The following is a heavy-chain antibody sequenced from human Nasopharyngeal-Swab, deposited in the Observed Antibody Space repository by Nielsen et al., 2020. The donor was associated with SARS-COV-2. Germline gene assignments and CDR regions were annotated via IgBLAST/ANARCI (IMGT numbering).Heavy chain of an antibody. CDR2: ISSSSSTI. D-gene: IGHD1/OR15-1a*01. J-gene: IGHJ5*02. Sequence: VRQAPGKGLEWVSYISSSSSTIYYADSVKGRFTISRDNAKNSLYLQMNSLRAEDTAVYYRARGGRWWATTSRANNWFDPWGQGTLVTVSS. V-gene: IGHV3-48*04. CDR3: ARGGRWWATTSRANNWFDP.